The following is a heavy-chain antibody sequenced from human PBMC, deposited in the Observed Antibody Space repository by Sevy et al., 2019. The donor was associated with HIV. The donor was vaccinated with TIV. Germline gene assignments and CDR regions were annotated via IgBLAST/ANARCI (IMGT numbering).Heavy chain of an antibody. CDR1: GYSFSSYA. D-gene: IGHD6-13*01. V-gene: IGHV3-23*01. J-gene: IGHJ4*02. CDR3: ARPSPRIAAAASAFYDN. CDR2: INGRGGST. Sequence: GGSQRLSCVVSGYSFSSYAISWVRQAPGKGLEWVSTINGRGGSTYYADSVKGRFTISRGNPKNTLFLQMINLRVDDTAIYYCARPSPRIAAAASAFYDNWGQGTLVTVSS.